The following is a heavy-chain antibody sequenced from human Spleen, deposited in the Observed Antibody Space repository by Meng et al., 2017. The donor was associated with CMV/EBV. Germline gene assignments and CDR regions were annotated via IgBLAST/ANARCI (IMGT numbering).Heavy chain of an antibody. Sequence: GESLKISCAASGLSFSRYVMHWVRQAPGKGLEPVADISNHGWDKYYADSVKGRFTISRDNSKNTLYLQMNSLRAEDTALYYCVIWFGELLYLAQGYYAMDVWGQGTTVTVSS. J-gene: IGHJ6*02. CDR3: VIWFGELLYLAQGYYAMDV. D-gene: IGHD3-10*01. V-gene: IGHV3-30*04. CDR1: GLSFSRYV. CDR2: ISNHGWDK.